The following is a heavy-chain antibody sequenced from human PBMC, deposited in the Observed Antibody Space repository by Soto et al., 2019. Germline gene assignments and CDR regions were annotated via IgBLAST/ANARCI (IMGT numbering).Heavy chain of an antibody. J-gene: IGHJ5*02. CDR2: ISGSGGST. CDR1: GFSFSSYA. Sequence: GGSLGLSCAASGFSFSSYAMSWVRQAPGKGLEWVSAISGSGGSTYYADSVKGRFTISRDNSKNTLYLQMNSLRAEDTAVYYCAKAPRLQFNWFDPWGQGTLVTVSS. D-gene: IGHD4-4*01. V-gene: IGHV3-23*01. CDR3: AKAPRLQFNWFDP.